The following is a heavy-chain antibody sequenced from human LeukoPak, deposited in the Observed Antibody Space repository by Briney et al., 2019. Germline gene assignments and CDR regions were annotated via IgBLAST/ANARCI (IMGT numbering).Heavy chain of an antibody. CDR1: GGSFSSYY. CDR2: IYYSGST. V-gene: IGHV4-39*07. D-gene: IGHD6-19*01. J-gene: IGHJ1*01. CDR3: VANGWYSLEH. Sequence: PSETLSLTCAVYGGSFSSYYWGWVRQPPGKGLEWIGSIYYSGSTYYNPSLKGRVTISVDTSKNQFSLKLSSVTAADTAVYYCVANGWYSLEHWGQGTLVIVSS.